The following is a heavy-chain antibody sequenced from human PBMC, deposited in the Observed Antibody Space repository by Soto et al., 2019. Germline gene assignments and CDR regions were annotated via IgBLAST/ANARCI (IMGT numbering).Heavy chain of an antibody. CDR1: GYTFTSYA. V-gene: IGHV1-3*05. CDR3: ARSPGIAVAYY. CDR2: INAGNGNT. J-gene: IGHJ4*02. Sequence: QVQLVQSGAEEKKPGASVKVSCKASGYTFTSYAMHWVRQAPGQRLEWMGWINAGNGNTKYSQKFQGRVTITRDTSASTAYIEPSSLRSEATAVYCCARSPGIAVAYYWGQGTMFTFFS. D-gene: IGHD6-19*01.